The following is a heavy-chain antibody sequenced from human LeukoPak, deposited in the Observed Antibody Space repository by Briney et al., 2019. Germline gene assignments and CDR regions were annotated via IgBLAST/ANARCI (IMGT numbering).Heavy chain of an antibody. D-gene: IGHD3-10*01. J-gene: IGHJ6*02. CDR3: ARDKTLLWFGELSMDYYYYGMDV. CDR1: GGSISSYY. V-gene: IGHV4-4*07. Sequence: SETLSLTCTVSGGSISSYYWSWIRQPAGKGLEWIGRIYTSGSTNYNPSLKSRVTMSVDTSKNQLSLKLSSVTAADTAVYYCARDKTLLWFGELSMDYYYYGMDVWGQGTTVTVSS. CDR2: IYTSGST.